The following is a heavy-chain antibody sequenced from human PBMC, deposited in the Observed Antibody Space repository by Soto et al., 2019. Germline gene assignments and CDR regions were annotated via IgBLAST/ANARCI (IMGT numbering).Heavy chain of an antibody. J-gene: IGHJ4*02. V-gene: IGHV3-7*01. CDR1: GFTFSSYW. D-gene: IGHD6-13*01. CDR3: AREYTWGSWHNFDY. Sequence: GGPLRLSCAASGFTFSSYWMSWVRQAPGKGLEWVDNIKPDGSQKWYVDSVKGRLTISRDNAKSTLYLQMNSLRAEDTAVYYCAREYTWGSWHNFDYWGQGTLVTVSS. CDR2: IKPDGSQK.